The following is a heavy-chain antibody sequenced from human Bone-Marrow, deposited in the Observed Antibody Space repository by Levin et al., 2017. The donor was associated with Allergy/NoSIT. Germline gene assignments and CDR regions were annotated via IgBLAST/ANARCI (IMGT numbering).Heavy chain of an antibody. V-gene: IGHV3-33*01. Sequence: GGSLRLSCAASGFTFSNYGMHWVRQAPGKGLEWVAVIWYDGSNKNYAESVKGRFTISRDNSRNTLYLQMNSLRAEDTALYYRARDAFITMVRGYLDYWGQGALVTVSS. CDR2: IWYDGSNK. D-gene: IGHD3-10*01. CDR3: ARDAFITMVRGYLDY. CDR1: GFTFSNYG. J-gene: IGHJ4*02.